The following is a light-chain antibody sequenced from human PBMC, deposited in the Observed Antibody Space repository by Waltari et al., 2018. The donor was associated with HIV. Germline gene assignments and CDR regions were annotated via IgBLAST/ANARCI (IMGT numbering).Light chain of an antibody. V-gene: IGKV3-20*01. J-gene: IGKJ1*01. CDR3: LQYGSSPGT. Sequence: EIVLTQSPGTLSLSPGERATLSCRASQTVYSPYLAWYQHRPGQAPRLLIFGASSRDTGIPDRFSGSGSGTDFTLTISRLEAEDVAVYYCLQYGSSPGTFGQGTKVEIK. CDR2: GAS. CDR1: QTVYSPY.